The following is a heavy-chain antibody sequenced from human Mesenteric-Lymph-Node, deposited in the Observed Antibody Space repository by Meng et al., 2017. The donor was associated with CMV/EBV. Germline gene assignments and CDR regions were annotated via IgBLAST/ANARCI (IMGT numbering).Heavy chain of an antibody. D-gene: IGHD1-26*01. CDR3: AKDPSWELPGTYFHY. CDR1: GFMFTKYG. CDR2: IRYDGSSE. J-gene: IGHJ4*02. Sequence: GESLKISCVASGFMFTKYGMHWVRQAPGKGLEWVAFIRYDGSSEYYVDSVKGRFNISRDKSKSTLYLQLNSLRVEDTAMYYCAKDPSWELPGTYFHYWGQGTLVTVSS. V-gene: IGHV3-30*02.